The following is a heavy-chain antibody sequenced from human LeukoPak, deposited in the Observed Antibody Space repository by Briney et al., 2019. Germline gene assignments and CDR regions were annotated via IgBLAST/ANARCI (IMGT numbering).Heavy chain of an antibody. CDR2: IGSSGDIT. D-gene: IGHD4-17*01. V-gene: IGHV3-23*01. CDR1: GFTFSSYA. Sequence: GGSLRLSCAASGFTFSSYAMSWVRQAPGMGLEWVSRIGSSGDITYYADSVKGRFTISRDNSKNTLYLQMNSLRAEDTAVYYCARDIDNGDYVVYWGQGTLVTVSS. J-gene: IGHJ4*02. CDR3: ARDIDNGDYVVY.